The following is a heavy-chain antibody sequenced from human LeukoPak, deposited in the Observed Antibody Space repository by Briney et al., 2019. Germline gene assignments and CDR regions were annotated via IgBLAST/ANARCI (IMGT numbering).Heavy chain of an antibody. CDR1: GFTFSSYR. CDR2: INSDGSST. J-gene: IGHJ5*02. D-gene: IGHD3-9*01. CDR3: ARGLRYFDWLNWFDP. Sequence: GGSLRLSCAASGFTFSSYRMHWVRQAPGKGLVWVSRINSDGSSTSYADSVKGRFTISRDNAKNTLYLQMNSLRAEDTAVYYCARGLRYFDWLNWFDPWGQGTLVTVSS. V-gene: IGHV3-74*01.